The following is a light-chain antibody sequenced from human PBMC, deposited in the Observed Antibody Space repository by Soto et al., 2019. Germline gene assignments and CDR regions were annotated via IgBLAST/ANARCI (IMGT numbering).Light chain of an antibody. CDR1: QSVGTY. J-gene: IGKJ2*01. V-gene: IGKV3-11*01. CDR3: QQRYNWPNT. Sequence: EIVLTQSPATLSLSPGERATLSCRASQSVGTYLAWYQHNPGQAPRLLIYDASNRATGIPARFSGSGSGTDFTLTISSPEPEDLAVYYCQQRYNWPNTFGQGTKLEIK. CDR2: DAS.